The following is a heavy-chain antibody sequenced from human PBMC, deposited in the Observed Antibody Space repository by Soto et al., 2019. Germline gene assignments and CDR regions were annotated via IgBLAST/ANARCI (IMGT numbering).Heavy chain of an antibody. V-gene: IGHV3-30*18. CDR3: AKDGPDYGDYLYYFDY. D-gene: IGHD4-17*01. J-gene: IGHJ4*02. CDR2: ISYDGSNK. CDR1: GFTFSSYG. Sequence: SLRLSCAASGFTFSSYGMHWVRQAPGKGLEWVAVISYDGSNKYYADSVKGRFTISRDNSKNTLYLQMNSLRAEDTAVYYCAKDGPDYGDYLYYFDYWGQGTLVTVSS.